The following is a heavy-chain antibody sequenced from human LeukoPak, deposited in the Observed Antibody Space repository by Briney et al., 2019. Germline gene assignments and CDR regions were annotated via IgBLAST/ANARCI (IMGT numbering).Heavy chain of an antibody. CDR2: ISADSGHT. Sequence: GASVKVSCKASGYTFTGYYMHWVRQAPGQGLEWMGWISADSGHTYYAQNFQHRVTMTTDTSTSTGYMELRSLRSDDTAVYYCASGSYLWGGMDVWGQGTTVTVSS. V-gene: IGHV1-18*04. D-gene: IGHD1-26*01. J-gene: IGHJ6*02. CDR3: ASGSYLWGGMDV. CDR1: GYTFTGYY.